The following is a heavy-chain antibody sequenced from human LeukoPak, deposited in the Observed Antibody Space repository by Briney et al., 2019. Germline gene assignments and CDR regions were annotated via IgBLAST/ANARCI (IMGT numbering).Heavy chain of an antibody. CDR3: ARARGNSGLSSYDQ. J-gene: IGHJ4*02. V-gene: IGHV3-48*02. D-gene: IGHD5-12*01. Sequence: PGGSLRLSCAASGFMFSSYNMNWVRQAPGKGLEWLSYISSSSSRIYYADSVKGRFTISRDNAKNSLYLQMNSLRDEDTAVYYCARARGNSGLSSYDQWGQGTLVTVSP. CDR1: GFMFSSYN. CDR2: ISSSSSRI.